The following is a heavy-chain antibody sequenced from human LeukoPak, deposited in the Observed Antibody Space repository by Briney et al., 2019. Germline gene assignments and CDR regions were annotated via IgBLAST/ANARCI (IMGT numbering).Heavy chain of an antibody. CDR2: ISGSGHRT. V-gene: IGHV3-23*01. CDR1: GFTFSSYG. D-gene: IGHD3-16*01. J-gene: IGHJ4*02. CDR3: AKDWGEYFDYVWGSFTSFDS. Sequence: GGSLRLSCAASGFTFSSYGVSWVRQAPGKGLEWVSGISGSGHRTYYADSVKGRFTISRDNSKSTLYLQMNSLRAEDAAVYYCAKDWGEYFDYVWGSFTSFDSWGQGTLVTVSS.